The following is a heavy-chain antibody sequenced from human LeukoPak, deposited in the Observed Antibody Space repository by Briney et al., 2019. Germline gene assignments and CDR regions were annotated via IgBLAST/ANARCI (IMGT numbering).Heavy chain of an antibody. Sequence: SQTLSLTCAISGDSVSSNSAAWNWIRQSPSRGLEWLGRTYYRSKWYNDYAVSVKSRITINPDTSKNQFSLQLNSVTPEDTAVYYCAREYYDFWSSYYTLDYWGQGTLVTVSS. CDR2: TYYRSKWYN. D-gene: IGHD3-3*01. CDR1: GDSVSSNSAA. V-gene: IGHV6-1*01. J-gene: IGHJ4*02. CDR3: AREYYDFWSSYYTLDY.